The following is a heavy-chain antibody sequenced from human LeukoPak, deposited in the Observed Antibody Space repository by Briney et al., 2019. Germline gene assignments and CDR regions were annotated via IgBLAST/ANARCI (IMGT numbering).Heavy chain of an antibody. J-gene: IGHJ4*02. CDR3: ARAHYDGDYQYYFDY. CDR2: IYYSGDT. CDR1: RYSISSNCY. V-gene: IGHV4-38-2*01. D-gene: IGHD4-17*01. Sequence: PSETLSLTCDVSRYSISSNCYWAWIRQPPGKGLEWLGSIYYSGDTYYNPSLKSRVTCSVDTSKNQFSLKLNSVTAADTAVYYCARAHYDGDYQYYFDYWGQGIPATVSS.